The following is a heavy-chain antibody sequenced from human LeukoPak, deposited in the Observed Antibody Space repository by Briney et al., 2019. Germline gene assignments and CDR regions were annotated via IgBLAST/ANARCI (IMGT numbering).Heavy chain of an antibody. CDR3: AKGPSSSWYSWFDP. CDR1: GFTFDDYA. V-gene: IGHV3-9*03. CDR2: ISWNSGCI. D-gene: IGHD6-13*01. J-gene: IGHJ5*02. Sequence: GRSLRLSCAASGFTFDDYAMHWVRQAPGKGLEWVSGISWNSGCIGYADSVKGRFTISRDNAKNSLYLQMNSLRAEDMALYYCAKGPSSSWYSWFDPWGQGTLVTVSS.